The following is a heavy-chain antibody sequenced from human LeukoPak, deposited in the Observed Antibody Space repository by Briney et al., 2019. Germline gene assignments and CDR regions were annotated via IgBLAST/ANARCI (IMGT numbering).Heavy chain of an antibody. CDR2: NYSGGST. D-gene: IGHD2-21*02. V-gene: IGHV3-53*01. Sequence: GGSLRLSCVASGFTFSSYEMNWVRQAPGKGLECFSVNYSGGSTYYADSVKGRFTISRDNSKNTLYLQMNSLRAEDTAVYYCALAYCGGDCYLGWYYGMDVWGQGTTVTVSS. CDR3: ALAYCGGDCYLGWYYGMDV. CDR1: GFTFSSYE. J-gene: IGHJ6*02.